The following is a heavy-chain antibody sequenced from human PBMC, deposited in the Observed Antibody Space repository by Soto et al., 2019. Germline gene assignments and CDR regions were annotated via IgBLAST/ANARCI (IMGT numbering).Heavy chain of an antibody. CDR1: GYSISRYA. D-gene: IGHD2-2*02. V-gene: IGHV1-69*13. J-gene: IGHJ6*02. Sequence: FPVNRSCKAAGYSISRYAISRVRHANGQGLEWMGGIIPIFGTANYAQKFQGRVTITADESTSTAYMELSSLRSEDTAVYYCARTRSGYCSSTSCYNYYYYGMDVWGQGTTVTVSS. CDR3: ARTRSGYCSSTSCYNYYYYGMDV. CDR2: IIPIFGTA.